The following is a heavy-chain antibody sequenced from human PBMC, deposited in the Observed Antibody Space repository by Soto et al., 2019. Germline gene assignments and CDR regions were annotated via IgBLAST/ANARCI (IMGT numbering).Heavy chain of an antibody. CDR3: ARDTQQWLAGGGRRHNDY. CDR2: ISYDGSNK. D-gene: IGHD6-19*01. V-gene: IGHV3-30-3*01. CDR1: GFTFSSYA. Sequence: QVQLVESGGGVVQPGRSLRLSCAASGFTFSSYAMHWVRQARGKGLEWVAVISYDGSNKYYADSVKGRFTISRDNSKNTLYLQMNSLRAEDTAVYYCARDTQQWLAGGGRRHNDYWGQGTLVTVSS. J-gene: IGHJ4*02.